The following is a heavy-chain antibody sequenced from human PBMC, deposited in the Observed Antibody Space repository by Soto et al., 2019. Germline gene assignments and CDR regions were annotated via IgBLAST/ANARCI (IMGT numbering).Heavy chain of an antibody. Sequence: PWGSLELACAASGDTFRSSSIDGLLQAPGKGREWVSSSSSSSSYIYYADSVKGRFTISVDTAKNSLYLQLNTLIAADTAVYYWARLHDSHDGIDFWGQGTMVTGSS. V-gene: IGHV3-21*04. CDR3: ARLHDSHDGIDF. D-gene: IGHD2-21*02. CDR1: GDTFRSSS. J-gene: IGHJ6*02. CDR2: SSSSSSYI.